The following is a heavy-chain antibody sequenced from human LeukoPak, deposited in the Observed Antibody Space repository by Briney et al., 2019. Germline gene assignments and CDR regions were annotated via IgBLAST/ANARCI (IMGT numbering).Heavy chain of an antibody. CDR3: AKDWGYGLGTYYPH. CDR1: GFTFSSNS. V-gene: IGHV3-23*01. D-gene: IGHD3-10*01. Sequence: PGGSLRPSCAASGFTFSSNSMNWVRQAPGKGLEWVSVITNSGGSTYYADSVKGRFTISRDNSKNMLYLQMNSLRAEDTAVYYCAKDWGYGLGTYYPHWGQGTLVTVSS. J-gene: IGHJ4*02. CDR2: ITNSGGST.